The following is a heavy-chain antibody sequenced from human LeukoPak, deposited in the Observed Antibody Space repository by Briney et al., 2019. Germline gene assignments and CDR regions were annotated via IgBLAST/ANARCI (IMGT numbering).Heavy chain of an antibody. V-gene: IGHV4-4*07. CDR1: GGSISSYY. CDR3: ARDRGTWNDDGFDY. Sequence: SETLSLTCTVSGGSISSYYWSWIRQPAGKGLEWIGRIYISGSTNYNPSLKSRVTMSVDTSKSQFYLKLSSVTAADTAVYYCARDRGTWNDDGFDYWGQGTLVTVSS. J-gene: IGHJ4*02. CDR2: IYISGST. D-gene: IGHD1-1*01.